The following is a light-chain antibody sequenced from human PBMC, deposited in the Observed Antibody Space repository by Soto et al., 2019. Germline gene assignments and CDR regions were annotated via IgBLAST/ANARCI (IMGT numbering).Light chain of an antibody. CDR3: QQYKNYLT. V-gene: IGKV1-5*01. CDR1: QSVSIW. Sequence: DIQMTQSPSTLSASVGDRVTFTCRASQSVSIWLAWYQQKPGKAPKLLISGASTLESGVPSRFSGSGSGTEFTLTINSLQPDYFATYYCQQYKNYLTFGQGTKVEIK. CDR2: GAS. J-gene: IGKJ1*01.